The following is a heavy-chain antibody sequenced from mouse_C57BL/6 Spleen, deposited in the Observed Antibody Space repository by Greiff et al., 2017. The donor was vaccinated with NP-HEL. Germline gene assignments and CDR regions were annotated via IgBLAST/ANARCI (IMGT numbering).Heavy chain of an antibody. Sequence: EVKVVESGGGLVKPGGSLKLSCAASGFTFSSYAMSWVRQTPEKRLEWVATISDGGSYTYYPDNVKGRFTISRDNAKNNLYLQMSHLKSEDTAMYYCARDPGSSFYYFDYWGQGTTLTVSS. CDR1: GFTFSSYA. CDR2: ISDGGSYT. V-gene: IGHV5-4*01. J-gene: IGHJ2*01. CDR3: ARDPGSSFYYFDY. D-gene: IGHD1-1*01.